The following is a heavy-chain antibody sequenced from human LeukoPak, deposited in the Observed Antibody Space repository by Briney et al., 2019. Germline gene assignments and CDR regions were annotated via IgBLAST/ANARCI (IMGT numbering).Heavy chain of an antibody. D-gene: IGHD1-26*01. CDR1: GDTFTSYW. CDR2: IYPGDSDT. J-gene: IGHJ6*02. Sequence: GESLKISCKGSGDTFTSYWIVGVRQMPGKGLEWMGIIYPGDSDTRYSPSFQGKVTLSVDKSISTAYLQWSSLKAADTAMYSCARRGPATNYYYHAMDVWGQGTTVTVSS. V-gene: IGHV5-51*01. CDR3: ARRGPATNYYYHAMDV.